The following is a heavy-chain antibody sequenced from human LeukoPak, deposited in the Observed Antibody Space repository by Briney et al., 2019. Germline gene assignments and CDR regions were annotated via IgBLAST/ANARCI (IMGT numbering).Heavy chain of an antibody. V-gene: IGHV1-18*01. D-gene: IGHD3-10*01. CDR3: ARDLYGANYYGSGSCFDY. J-gene: IGHJ4*02. CDR2: ISAYNDNT. Sequence: GASVTVSFQASGYTFTSYGISWVRQPPGQGLEWMGWISAYNDNTNYAQKLQGRVTMTTDTCTSTAYMQLRSLRSDDTAVYYCARDLYGANYYGSGSCFDYWGQGILVTVSS. CDR1: GYTFTSYG.